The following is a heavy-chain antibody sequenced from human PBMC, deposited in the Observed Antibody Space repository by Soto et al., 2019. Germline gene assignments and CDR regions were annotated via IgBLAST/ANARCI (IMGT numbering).Heavy chain of an antibody. CDR3: ARDVYSSALMGY. V-gene: IGHV3-48*02. CDR2: ISGSSSVI. D-gene: IGHD6-19*01. CDR1: GFTFSSYS. J-gene: IGHJ4*02. Sequence: AGGSLRLSCAASGFTFSSYSMNWVRQAPGKGLEWVSYISGSSSVIYNADSVKGRFTISRDNAKNSLYLQMNSLRDEDTAVYYCARDVYSSALMGYWGQGTLVTVSS.